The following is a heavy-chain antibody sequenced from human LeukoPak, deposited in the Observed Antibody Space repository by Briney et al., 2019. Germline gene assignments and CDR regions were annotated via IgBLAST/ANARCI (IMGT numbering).Heavy chain of an antibody. CDR3: AKDHGSSDWYYFDY. Sequence: AGGSLRLSCAASGFTFSSYAMHWVCKAPGKGLERVAFIHYDGSNNYYADSVKGRFTISRDNSKNTLYLQMNTLRADDTAVYYCAKDHGSSDWYYFDYWGQGTLVTVSS. D-gene: IGHD6-13*01. V-gene: IGHV3-30*02. J-gene: IGHJ4*02. CDR2: IHYDGSNN. CDR1: GFTFSSYA.